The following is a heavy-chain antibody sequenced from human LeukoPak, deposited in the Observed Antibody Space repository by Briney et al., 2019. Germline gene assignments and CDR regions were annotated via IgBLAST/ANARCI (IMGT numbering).Heavy chain of an antibody. CDR3: AKVDIASAAAGDY. J-gene: IGHJ4*02. D-gene: IGHD3-9*01. Sequence: GGSLRLSCAASGFTFSSHSMNWLRQAPGKGLEWISYIDRSSGTIYYADSVKGRFTISRDNAKNSLYLQMNSLRAEDTAVYYCAKVDIASAAAGDYWGQGTLVTVSS. V-gene: IGHV3-48*01. CDR2: IDRSSGTI. CDR1: GFTFSSHS.